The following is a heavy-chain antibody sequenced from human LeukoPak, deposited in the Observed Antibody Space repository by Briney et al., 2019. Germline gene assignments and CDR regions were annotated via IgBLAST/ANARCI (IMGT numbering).Heavy chain of an antibody. CDR1: GGTLSSYA. Sequence: ASVKVSCKASGGTLSSYAINWVRQAPGQGPEWMGRIIPIFNIANYAQKFQGRVTITADESTSTAYMELSSLRSEDTAVYYCAKDLLSSGWADYWGQGTLVTVSS. CDR3: AKDLLSSGWADY. CDR2: IIPIFNIA. V-gene: IGHV1-69*13. J-gene: IGHJ4*02. D-gene: IGHD6-19*01.